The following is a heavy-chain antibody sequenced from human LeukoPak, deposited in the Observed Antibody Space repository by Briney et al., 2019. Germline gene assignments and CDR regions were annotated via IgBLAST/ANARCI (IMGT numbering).Heavy chain of an antibody. CDR3: ARTTYQWHEKYYFDY. CDR2: IDHSGNT. Sequence: SETLSLTCAVYIGSFSGYHWSWIRQPPGKGLEWIGEIDHSGNTKYNPSLKSRVTISVDTSKNQFSLKLSSVTAADTAVYYCARTTYQWHEKYYFDYWGQGTLVTVSS. J-gene: IGHJ4*02. D-gene: IGHD6-19*01. CDR1: IGSFSGYH. V-gene: IGHV4-34*01.